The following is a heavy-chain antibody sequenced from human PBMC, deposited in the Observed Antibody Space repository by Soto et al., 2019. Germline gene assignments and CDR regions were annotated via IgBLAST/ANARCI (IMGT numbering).Heavy chain of an antibody. CDR3: ARVHYDILTGYSVFDY. CDR1: GYTFTSYY. J-gene: IGHJ4*02. V-gene: IGHV1-46*01. Sequence: QVQLVQSGAEVKKPGASVKVSCKASGYTFTSYYMHWVRQAPGQGLEWMGIINPSGGSTSYAQKFQGRVTMTRDTSTSTVYMELSSLRSEDTAVYYCARVHYDILTGYSVFDYWGQGTLVTVSS. CDR2: INPSGGST. D-gene: IGHD3-9*01.